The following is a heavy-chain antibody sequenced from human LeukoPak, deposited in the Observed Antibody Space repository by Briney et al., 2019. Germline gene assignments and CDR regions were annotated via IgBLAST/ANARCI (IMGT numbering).Heavy chain of an antibody. CDR3: ARDLRSWLYYFDY. CDR2: IYYSGST. D-gene: IGHD6-13*01. J-gene: IGHJ4*02. Sequence: PSETLSLTCTVSGGSISSGGHYWGWIRQYPGKGLEWIGYIYYSGSTYYNPSLKSRVTISVDTSKNQFSLKLSSVTAADTAVYYCARDLRSWLYYFDYWGQGTLVTVS. CDR1: GGSISSGGHY. V-gene: IGHV4-30-4*08.